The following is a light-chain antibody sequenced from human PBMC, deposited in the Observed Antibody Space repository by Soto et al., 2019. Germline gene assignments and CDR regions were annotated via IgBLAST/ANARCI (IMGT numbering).Light chain of an antibody. CDR2: GAS. Sequence: EIVLTQSPGTLSLSPGERATLACRASQSVSSSYLGWYQQKPGQAPRLLIYGASSRSTGIPDRFGGSGSGTDFTLTISRLEPEDFAVYYCQQYGSSPTWTFGQGTKVDIK. J-gene: IGKJ1*01. CDR1: QSVSSSY. V-gene: IGKV3-20*01. CDR3: QQYGSSPTWT.